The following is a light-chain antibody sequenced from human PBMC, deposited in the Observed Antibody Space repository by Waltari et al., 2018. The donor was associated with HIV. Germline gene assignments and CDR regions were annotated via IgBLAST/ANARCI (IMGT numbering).Light chain of an antibody. J-gene: IGKJ1*01. V-gene: IGKV1-27*01. CDR1: QGISNY. CDR3: QKYNSALRT. Sequence: DIQMTQSPSSLSASVGDRVTITCRASQGISNYLAWDQQKPGKVPKLLIYAASTLQSGVPSRFSGSGSGTDFTFTISSLRPEDVATYYCQKYNSALRTFGQGTKVEIK. CDR2: AAS.